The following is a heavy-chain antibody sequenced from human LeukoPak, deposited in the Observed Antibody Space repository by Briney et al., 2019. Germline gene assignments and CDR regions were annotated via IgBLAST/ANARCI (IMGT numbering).Heavy chain of an antibody. V-gene: IGHV1-2*06. J-gene: IGHJ4*02. CDR1: GNTFTGYY. Sequence: GASVKVSCKASGNTFTGYYMHWVRQAPGQGLEWMGRINPNSDGTNSAQKFQGRVTMTRDTSISTAYMELSRLTSDDTAVYFCAGGIVTTYFFDYWGQGTLVTVSS. CDR3: AGGIVTTYFFDY. CDR2: INPNSDGT. D-gene: IGHD1-14*01.